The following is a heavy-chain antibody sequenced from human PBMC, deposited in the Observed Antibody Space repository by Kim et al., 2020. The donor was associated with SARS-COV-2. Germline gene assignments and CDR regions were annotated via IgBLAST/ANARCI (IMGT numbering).Heavy chain of an antibody. J-gene: IGHJ6*02. V-gene: IGHV4-34*01. D-gene: IGHD4-17*01. CDR3: ARGYGDYVFIYYYYYGMDV. CDR2: INHSGST. Sequence: SETLSLICAVYGGSFSGYYWSWIRQPPGKGLEWIGEINHSGSTNYNPSLKSRVTISVDTSKNQFSLKLSSVTAADTAVYYCARGYGDYVFIYYYYYGMDVWGQGTTVTVSS. CDR1: GGSFSGYY.